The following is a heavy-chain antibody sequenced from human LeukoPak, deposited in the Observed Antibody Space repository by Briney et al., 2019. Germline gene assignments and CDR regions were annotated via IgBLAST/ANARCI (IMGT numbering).Heavy chain of an antibody. Sequence: SVKVSCKASGGTFISYTISWVRQAPGQGLEWMGRIIPILGIANYAQKFQGRVTITADKSTSTAYMALSSLRSEDTAVYYCARAAPYYDFWSGYPFDYWGQGTLVTVSS. D-gene: IGHD3-3*01. J-gene: IGHJ4*02. CDR3: ARAAPYYDFWSGYPFDY. CDR2: IIPILGIA. CDR1: GGTFISYT. V-gene: IGHV1-69*02.